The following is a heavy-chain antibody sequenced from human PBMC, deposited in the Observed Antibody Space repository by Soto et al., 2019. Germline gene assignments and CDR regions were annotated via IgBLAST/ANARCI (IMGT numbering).Heavy chain of an antibody. J-gene: IGHJ4*02. CDR3: ARGRYGDY. D-gene: IGHD1-1*01. Sequence: QVHLVQSGAEVKKPGASVKVSCKGSGYAFTTYGITWVRQAPGQGLEWMGWISAHNGNTNYAQKLQGRVTVTRDTSTSTACMELRRLRSADTAVYYCARGRYGDYWGQGALVTVSS. V-gene: IGHV1-18*01. CDR1: GYAFTTYG. CDR2: ISAHNGNT.